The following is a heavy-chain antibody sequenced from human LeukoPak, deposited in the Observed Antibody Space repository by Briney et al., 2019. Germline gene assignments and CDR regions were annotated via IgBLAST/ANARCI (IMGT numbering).Heavy chain of an antibody. Sequence: GGSLRLSCAASGFTFSSYWMSWVRQAPGKGLESVANIKQDGSEKYYVDSVKGRFTISRDNAKNSLYLQMNSLRAEDTAVYYCAREDILRYFDWLSPYYYGMDVWGQGTTVTVSS. D-gene: IGHD3-9*01. V-gene: IGHV3-7*01. CDR3: AREDILRYFDWLSPYYYGMDV. J-gene: IGHJ6*02. CDR2: IKQDGSEK. CDR1: GFTFSSYW.